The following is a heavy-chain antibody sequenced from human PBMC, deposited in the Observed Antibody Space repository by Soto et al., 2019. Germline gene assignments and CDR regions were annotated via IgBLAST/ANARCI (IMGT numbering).Heavy chain of an antibody. CDR2: INPNSGGT. D-gene: IGHD6-13*01. CDR1: GYTFTGYY. J-gene: IGHJ6*02. V-gene: IGHV1-2*04. CDR3: ARAPGGSSSWYYYYYGTDV. Sequence: ASVKVSCKASGYTFTGYYMHWVRQAPGQGLEWMGWINPNSGGTNYAQKFQGWVTMTRDTSISTAYMELSRLRSDDTAVYYCARAPGGSSSWYYYYYGTDVWGQGTTVTVSS.